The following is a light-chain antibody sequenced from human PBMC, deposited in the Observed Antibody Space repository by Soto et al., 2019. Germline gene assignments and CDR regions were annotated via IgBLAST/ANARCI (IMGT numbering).Light chain of an antibody. CDR2: EVT. J-gene: IGLJ1*01. CDR1: SGDIGSYNR. V-gene: IGLV2-14*01. CDR3: SSDTILNTRAWV. Sequence: QSALTQPASVSGSPGQSITISCTGTSGDIGSYNRVSWYQQHPGKAPKLIIYEVTDRPSGVSNRFSGSKSGNTASLTISGLQAEDEAEYYCSSDTILNTRAWVFGPGTKLTVL.